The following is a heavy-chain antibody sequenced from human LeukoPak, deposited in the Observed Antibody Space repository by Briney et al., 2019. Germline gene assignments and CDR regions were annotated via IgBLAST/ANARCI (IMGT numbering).Heavy chain of an antibody. CDR3: AKGESTSGTSSWFDP. Sequence: LAGGSLRLSCAASGFTFSNYNMHWVRQAPGKGLEWVSYITLSRSTIYYADSVEGRFTISRDNSKNTLYLQINSLRAEDTAVYYCAKGESTSGTSSWFDPWGQGTLVTVSS. CDR1: GFTFSNYN. J-gene: IGHJ5*02. D-gene: IGHD6-13*01. CDR2: ITLSRSTI. V-gene: IGHV3-48*01.